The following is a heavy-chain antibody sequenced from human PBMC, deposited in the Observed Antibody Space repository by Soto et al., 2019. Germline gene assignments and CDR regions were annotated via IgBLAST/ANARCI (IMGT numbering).Heavy chain of an antibody. V-gene: IGHV4-61*01. CDR1: GASLTIGNHY. D-gene: IGHD3-22*01. J-gene: IGHJ4*02. Sequence: SETLSLTCTVSGASLTIGNHYWSWIRQPPGKGLEWIGCISYSASTYYNPSLQSRVTISVDTSKNQFSLKLSSVTAADTAVYYCARLDYYDTSAYDYWGQGTLVTVSS. CDR3: ARLDYYDTSAYDY. CDR2: ISYSAST.